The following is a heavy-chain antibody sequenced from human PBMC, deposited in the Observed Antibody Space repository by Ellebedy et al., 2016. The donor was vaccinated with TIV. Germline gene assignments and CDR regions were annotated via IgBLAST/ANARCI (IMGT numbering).Heavy chain of an antibody. CDR1: GFTFADYA. CDR2: ISWNSDTI. J-gene: IGHJ4*02. V-gene: IGHV3-9*01. Sequence: GGSLRLSCAASGFTFADYAMYWVRQAPGKGLEWVSGISWNSDTIGYADSVKGRFTISRDNAKNSLYLQMNSLRAEDTALYYCVKGVYSSTWYGDYWGQGTLVTVSS. CDR3: VKGVYSSTWYGDY. D-gene: IGHD6-13*01.